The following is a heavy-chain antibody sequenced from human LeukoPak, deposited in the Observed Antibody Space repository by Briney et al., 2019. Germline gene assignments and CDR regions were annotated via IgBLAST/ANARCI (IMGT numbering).Heavy chain of an antibody. Sequence: ASVKVSCKASGYTSTGYYMHWVRQAPGQGLEWMGWINPNSGGTNYAQKFQGRVTMTRDTSISTAYMELSRLRSDDTAVYYCARDPHVAGTTYFDYWGQGTLVTVSS. V-gene: IGHV1-2*02. D-gene: IGHD6-19*01. J-gene: IGHJ4*02. CDR3: ARDPHVAGTTYFDY. CDR1: GYTSTGYY. CDR2: INPNSGGT.